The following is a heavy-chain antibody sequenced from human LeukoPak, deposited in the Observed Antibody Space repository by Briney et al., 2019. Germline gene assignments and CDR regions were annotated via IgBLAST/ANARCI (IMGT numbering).Heavy chain of an antibody. Sequence: ASVKVSCKASGFTFTGYHIHWVRQAPGHGLEWMGWINPNSGGTNYAQKFQGRVTMTRDTSISTAYIELNRLRSGDTAVYYCARGYCTGDICSGAWFDPWGRGTLVTVSS. CDR3: ARGYCTGDICSGAWFDP. V-gene: IGHV1-2*02. CDR1: GFTFTGYH. J-gene: IGHJ5*02. D-gene: IGHD2-8*02. CDR2: INPNSGGT.